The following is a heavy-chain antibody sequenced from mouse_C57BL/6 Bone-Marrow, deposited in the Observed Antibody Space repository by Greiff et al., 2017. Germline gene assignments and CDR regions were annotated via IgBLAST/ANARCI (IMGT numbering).Heavy chain of an antibody. J-gene: IGHJ3*01. CDR3: ERGGGSSYGFAY. V-gene: IGHV5-16*01. Sequence: DVKLVESEGGLVQPGSSMKLSCTASGFTFSDYYMAWVRQVPEKGLEWVANINYDGSSTYYLDSLKSRFIISRDNAKNILYLQMSSLKSEDTATYYGERGGGSSYGFAYWGQGTLVTVSA. D-gene: IGHD1-1*01. CDR2: INYDGSST. CDR1: GFTFSDYY.